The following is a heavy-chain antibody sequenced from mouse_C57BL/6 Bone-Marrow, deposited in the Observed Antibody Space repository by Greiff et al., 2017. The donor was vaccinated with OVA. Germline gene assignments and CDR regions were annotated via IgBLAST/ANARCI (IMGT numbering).Heavy chain of an antibody. CDR2: INPNNGGT. Sequence: EVQLQQSGPELVKPGASVKISCKASGYTFTDYYMNWVKQSHGKSLEWIGDINPNNGGTSYHQKFKGKATLTVDKSSCTAYMELRSLTSEESSVDYCARRCYGSSHWCFDVWGTGTTVTVSA. CDR1: GYTFTDYY. CDR3: ARRCYGSSHWCFDV. D-gene: IGHD1-1*01. V-gene: IGHV1-26*01. J-gene: IGHJ1*03.